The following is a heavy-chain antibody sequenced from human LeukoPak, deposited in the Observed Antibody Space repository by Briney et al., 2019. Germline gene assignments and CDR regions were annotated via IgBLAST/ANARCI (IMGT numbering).Heavy chain of an antibody. CDR2: MTSGGGT. D-gene: IGHD6-6*01. CDR1: GFTFSSYA. CDR3: AKDLTRSSGGFDY. Sequence: PGGSLRLSCAASGFTFSSYAMTWVRQAPGKGLEWVSAMTSGGGTYYADSVKGRFTISRDNSKNTVYLQMNSLRAEDTAVYYCAKDLTRSSGGFDYWGQGTLVTVS. V-gene: IGHV3-23*01. J-gene: IGHJ4*02.